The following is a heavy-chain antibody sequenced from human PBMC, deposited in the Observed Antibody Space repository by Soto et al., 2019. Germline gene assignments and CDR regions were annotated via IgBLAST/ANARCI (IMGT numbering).Heavy chain of an antibody. Sequence: SETLSLTCTVSGGSISSYYWSWIRQPPGKGLEWIGYIYYSGSTNYNPSLKSRVTISVDTSKNQFSLKLSSVTAADTAVYYCARGVTEETTRVYYYYMDVWGKGTTVTVSS. CDR3: ARGVTEETTRVYYYYMDV. D-gene: IGHD2-21*02. V-gene: IGHV4-59*01. J-gene: IGHJ6*03. CDR1: GGSISSYY. CDR2: IYYSGST.